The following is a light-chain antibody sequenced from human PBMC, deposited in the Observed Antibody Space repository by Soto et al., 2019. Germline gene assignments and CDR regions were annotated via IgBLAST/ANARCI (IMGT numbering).Light chain of an antibody. CDR1: QDIRND. Sequence: IQMTQSPSSLSASIGDRVTITCRASQDIRNDLGWYQQKPGKAPKLLIYVASSLQSGVPSRFSGSGSGTEFTLTISSLQPEDFATYYCQQLNSYPSITFGQGTRLEIK. V-gene: IGKV1-17*01. CDR3: QQLNSYPSIT. J-gene: IGKJ5*01. CDR2: VAS.